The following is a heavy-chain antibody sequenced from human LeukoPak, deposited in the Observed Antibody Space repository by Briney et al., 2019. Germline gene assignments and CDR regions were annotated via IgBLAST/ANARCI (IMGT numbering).Heavy chain of an antibody. D-gene: IGHD3-22*01. Sequence: PSETLSLTCTVSGGSISSGGYYWSWIRQHPGKGLEWIGTFHFSGSTYYNPSLKSRVTISVDTSKNSVSLMLRSVTAADTAVYFCARPFQDYDKGTFFYFFDFWGQGILVTVSS. J-gene: IGHJ4*02. CDR2: FHFSGST. CDR1: GGSISSGGYY. CDR3: ARPFQDYDKGTFFYFFDF. V-gene: IGHV4-39*01.